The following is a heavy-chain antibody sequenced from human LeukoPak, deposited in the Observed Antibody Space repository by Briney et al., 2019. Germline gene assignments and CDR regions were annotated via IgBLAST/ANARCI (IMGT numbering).Heavy chain of an antibody. V-gene: IGHV1-69*06. D-gene: IGHD5-18*01. J-gene: IGHJ5*02. Sequence: SVKVSCKASGGTFSSYAISWVRQAPGQGLEWMGGIIPIFGTANYAQKFQGRVTMTEDTSTDTAYMELSSLRSEDTAVYYCATDLAQRGWFDPWGQGTLVTVSS. CDR1: GGTFSSYA. CDR3: ATDLAQRGWFDP. CDR2: IIPIFGTA.